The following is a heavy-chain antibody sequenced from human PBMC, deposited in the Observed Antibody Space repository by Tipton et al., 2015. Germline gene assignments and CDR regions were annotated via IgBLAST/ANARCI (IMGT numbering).Heavy chain of an antibody. CDR2: IYYSGST. D-gene: IGHD1-7*01. J-gene: IGHJ5*02. CDR3: ARQLQINWFDP. V-gene: IGHV4-31*03. Sequence: TLSLTCTVSGDSIRSGGYYWTWIRQHPGKGLEWIGYIYYSGSTDYNPPLKSRVTISVDTSKNQFSLKLTSVTAADTAVYYCARQLQINWFDPWGQGTLVTVSS. CDR1: GDSIRSGGYY.